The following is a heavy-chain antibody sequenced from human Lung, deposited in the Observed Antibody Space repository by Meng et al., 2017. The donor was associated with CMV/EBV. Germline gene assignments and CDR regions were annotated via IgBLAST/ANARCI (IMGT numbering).Heavy chain of an antibody. CDR2: IYHSGST. V-gene: IGHV4-4*02. D-gene: IGHD6-19*01. CDR1: GGSISSSNW. CDR3: ASFPPPGKQWLVTDY. Sequence: EDLQEARPGVVKPSGTLSPPCDVSGGSISSSNWWSWVRQPPGKGLEWIGEIYHSGSTNYNPSLKSRVTISVDKSKNQFSLKLSSVTAADTAVYYCASFPPPGKQWLVTDYWGQGTLVTVSS. J-gene: IGHJ4*02.